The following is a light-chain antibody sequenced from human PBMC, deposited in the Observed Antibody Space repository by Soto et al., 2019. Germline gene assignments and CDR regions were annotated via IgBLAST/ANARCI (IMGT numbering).Light chain of an antibody. CDR1: QSISSW. CDR2: KAS. Sequence: DIQMTQSPSTLSASVGDRVTITCRASQSISSWLAWYQQKPGKAPKLLIYKASSLESGVPSGFSGSGSGTGFTLTISSLQPDDFATYYCQQYNNWLWTFGQGTKVDIK. J-gene: IGKJ1*01. CDR3: QQYNNWLWT. V-gene: IGKV1-5*03.